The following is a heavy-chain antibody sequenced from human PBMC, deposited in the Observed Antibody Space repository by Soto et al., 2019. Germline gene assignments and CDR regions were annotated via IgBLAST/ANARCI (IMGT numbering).Heavy chain of an antibody. CDR1: GGSISSYY. V-gene: IGHV4-59*01. Sequence: SETLSLTCTVSGGSISSYYWSWIRQPPGKGLEWIGYIYYSGSTNYNPSLKSRVTISVDTSKNQSSLKLSSVTAADTAVYYCASYDYSKENWFDPWGQGTLVTVSS. D-gene: IGHD4-4*01. CDR2: IYYSGST. CDR3: ASYDYSKENWFDP. J-gene: IGHJ5*02.